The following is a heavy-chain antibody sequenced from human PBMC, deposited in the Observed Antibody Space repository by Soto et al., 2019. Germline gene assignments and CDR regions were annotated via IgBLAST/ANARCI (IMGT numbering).Heavy chain of an antibody. CDR1: GGSFSSYA. CDR2: IIPLFGSA. J-gene: IGHJ6*02. Sequence: GASVKVSCKSSGGSFSSYAISWVRQAPGQGLEWMGGIIPLFGSANYAQKFQGRVTITADESTSTAYMELGSLRSEDTAVYYCARPPGITHEYSYGMDVWGQGTTVTVSS. D-gene: IGHD1-7*01. V-gene: IGHV1-69*13. CDR3: ARPPGITHEYSYGMDV.